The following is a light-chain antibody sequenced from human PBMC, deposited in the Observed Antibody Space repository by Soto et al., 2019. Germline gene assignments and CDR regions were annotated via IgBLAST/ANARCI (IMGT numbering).Light chain of an antibody. Sequence: DIQMTQSPSSLSASVGDRVTITCRASQSISSYLNWYQQKPGKAPKLLIYAASSLQSGVPSRFSGSGSGTYFTLTISSLQPEDFATYYCQHSYSTWTFGQGTKVEIK. CDR3: QHSYSTWT. CDR1: QSISSY. J-gene: IGKJ1*01. V-gene: IGKV1-39*01. CDR2: AAS.